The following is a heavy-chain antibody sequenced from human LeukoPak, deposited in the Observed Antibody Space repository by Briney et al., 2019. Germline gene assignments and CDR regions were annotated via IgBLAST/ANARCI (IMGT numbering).Heavy chain of an antibody. V-gene: IGHV1-46*01. Sequence: ASVKVSCKASGYTFTSYYMHWVRQAPGQGLEWMGIINPSGGSSRYAQEFQGRVTMTSDTSTSTLYMELSSLRSEDTAVYYCARGGGGDSAAPFDYWGQGTLVTVSS. J-gene: IGHJ4*02. CDR1: GYTFTSYY. D-gene: IGHD2-21*02. CDR2: INPSGGSS. CDR3: ARGGGGDSAAPFDY.